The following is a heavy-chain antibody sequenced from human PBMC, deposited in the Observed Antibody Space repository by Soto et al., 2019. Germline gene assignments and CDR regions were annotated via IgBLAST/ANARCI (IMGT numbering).Heavy chain of an antibody. J-gene: IGHJ3*02. CDR1: GGSISSSSYY. CDR3: ARYWHREYYDYVWGSYRQYDAFDI. CDR2: IYYSGST. Sequence: SETLSLTCTVSGGSISSSSYYWGWIRQPPRKGLEWIGSIYYSGSTYYNTSLKSRVTISVDTSKNQFSLKLSSVTAADTAVYYCARYWHREYYDYVWGSYRQYDAFDIWGQGTMVTVSS. V-gene: IGHV4-39*01. D-gene: IGHD3-16*02.